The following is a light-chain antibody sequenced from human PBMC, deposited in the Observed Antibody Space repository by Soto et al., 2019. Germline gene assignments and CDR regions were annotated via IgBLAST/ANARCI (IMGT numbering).Light chain of an antibody. J-gene: IGKJ1*01. CDR3: QINVGAPRT. Sequence: DIQMTQSPSSLSASVGDRVTITCRASQDIGIYLAWYQQKSGRVLKLLIYTTSTLHSGVPSRFSGSGSGTEFTLTISSLQPEDVATYFCQINVGAPRTFGQGTKVEIK. V-gene: IGKV1-27*01. CDR2: TTS. CDR1: QDIGIY.